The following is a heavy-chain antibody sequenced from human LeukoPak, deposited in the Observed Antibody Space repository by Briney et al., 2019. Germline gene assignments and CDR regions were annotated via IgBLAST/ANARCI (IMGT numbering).Heavy chain of an antibody. CDR1: GFTFSSYS. CDR3: ARVETGTTLIGAADY. CDR2: ISSSSSTI. D-gene: IGHD1-7*01. V-gene: IGHV3-48*01. Sequence: PGGSLRLSCAASGFTFSSYSMNWVRQAPGKGLEWVSYISSSSSTIYYADSVKGRFTISRDNAKNSLYLQMNSLRAEDTAVYYCARVETGTTLIGAADYWGQGTLVTVSS. J-gene: IGHJ4*02.